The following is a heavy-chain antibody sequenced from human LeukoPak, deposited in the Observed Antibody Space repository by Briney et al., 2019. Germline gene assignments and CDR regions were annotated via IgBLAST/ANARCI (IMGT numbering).Heavy chain of an antibody. J-gene: IGHJ4*02. D-gene: IGHD2-15*01. CDR3: ARGGGNRHFDS. Sequence: PSETLSLTCSVSDGFTTYDYWNWIRQPAGKAPERIGRIHTTGSTNYNPSLKSRLTMTLDKSKKQFSLKVTSMTAADTALYYCARGGGNRHFDSWGQGILVTVSS. V-gene: IGHV4-4*07. CDR2: IHTTGST. CDR1: DGFTTYDY.